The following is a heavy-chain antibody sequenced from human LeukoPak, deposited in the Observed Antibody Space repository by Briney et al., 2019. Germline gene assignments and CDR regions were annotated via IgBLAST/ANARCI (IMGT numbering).Heavy chain of an antibody. CDR3: ARAPRAAAGSGVFDY. CDR1: GGSISSYY. J-gene: IGHJ4*02. D-gene: IGHD6-13*01. Sequence: SETLSLTCTVSGGSISSYYWSWIRQPPGKGLEWIGYIYYSGSTNYNPSLKSRVAISVDTSKNQFSLKLSSVTAADTAVYYCARAPRAAAGSGVFDYWGQGTLVTVSS. CDR2: IYYSGST. V-gene: IGHV4-59*01.